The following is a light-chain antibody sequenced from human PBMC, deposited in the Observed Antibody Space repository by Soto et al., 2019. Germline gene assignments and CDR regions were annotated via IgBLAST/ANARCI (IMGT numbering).Light chain of an antibody. CDR1: QSVSSNY. J-gene: IGKJ1*01. Sequence: EIVLTQSPGTLSLSPGERGTLSCRASQSVSSNYLAWYQQKPGQAPRLLIYSAFSRATGIPDRFSGSGSGTDFTLTISRLEPEDFAVYYCQYYGRSPWTFGQGTKVEIK. CDR3: QYYGRSPWT. V-gene: IGKV3-20*01. CDR2: SAF.